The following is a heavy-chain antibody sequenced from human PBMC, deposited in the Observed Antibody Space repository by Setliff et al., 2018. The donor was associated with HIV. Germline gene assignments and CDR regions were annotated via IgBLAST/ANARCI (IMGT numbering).Heavy chain of an antibody. V-gene: IGHV3-53*01. J-gene: IGHJ4*02. D-gene: IGHD6-13*01. CDR1: GFTVSSYY. CDR2: IYSDGNT. Sequence: GGSLRLSCAASGFTVSSYYMSWVRQAPGKGLEWVSTIYSDGNTYHADSVKGRFTLSRDNSENTLCLQMDSLRAEDRAVYYCARPRLYSNALEYWGQGTLVTVSS. CDR3: ARPRLYSNALEY.